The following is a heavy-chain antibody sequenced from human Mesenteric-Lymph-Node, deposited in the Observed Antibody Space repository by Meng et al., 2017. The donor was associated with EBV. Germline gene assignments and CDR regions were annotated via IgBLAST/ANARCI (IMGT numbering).Heavy chain of an antibody. CDR2: INHSGNT. CDR1: GGSFSDYY. V-gene: IGHV4-34*01. J-gene: IGHJ4*02. D-gene: IGHD3-10*01. Sequence: QVQLQQWGAGLLKPSETLSLTCAVYGGSFSDYYWSWNRQPPGKGLEWIGEINHSGNTHNNPSLKSRVSMSVDTSKNQFSLKLDSVTAADTAMYYCAGHVGRGGDYWDQGALVTVSS. CDR3: AGHVGRGGDY.